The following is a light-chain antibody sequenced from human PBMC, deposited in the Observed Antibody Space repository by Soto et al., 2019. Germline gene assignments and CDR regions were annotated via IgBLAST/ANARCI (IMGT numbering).Light chain of an antibody. CDR1: QDISNY. Sequence: IQMTQSTSSLSASVGDRVTINCQASQDISNYLNWYQQKPRKAPKLLIYDASNLETGVPSRFSGGGSGTDFTFTISRLQPEDIATYYCQQCNNLTLTFGGGTKVDIK. J-gene: IGKJ4*01. V-gene: IGKV1-33*01. CDR2: DAS. CDR3: QQCNNLTLT.